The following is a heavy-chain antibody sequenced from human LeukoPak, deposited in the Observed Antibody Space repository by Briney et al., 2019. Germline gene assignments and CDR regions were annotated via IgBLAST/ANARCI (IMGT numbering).Heavy chain of an antibody. CDR1: GYAFTGYY. Sequence: ASVKVSCKASGYAFTGYYMHWMRQAPGQGLEWMGWINPNSGGTNYAQKFQGRVTMTRDTSISTAYMELSRLRSDDTAVYYCARDPGDWGNFDHWGQGTLVTVSS. CDR3: ARDPGDWGNFDH. V-gene: IGHV1-2*02. J-gene: IGHJ4*02. D-gene: IGHD2-21*02. CDR2: INPNSGGT.